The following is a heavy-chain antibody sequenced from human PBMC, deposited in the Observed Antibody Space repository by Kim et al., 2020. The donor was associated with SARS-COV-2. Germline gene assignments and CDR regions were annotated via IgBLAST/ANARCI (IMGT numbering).Heavy chain of an antibody. V-gene: IGHV1-3*01. CDR1: GYTFTSYA. D-gene: IGHD3-10*01. CDR2: INAGNGNT. Sequence: ASVKVSCKASGYTFTSYAMHWVRQAPGQRLEGMGWINAGNGNTKYSQKFQGRVTITRDTSASTAYMELSSLRSEDTAVYYCAGLWFGELSYYGMDVWGQGTTVTVSS. J-gene: IGHJ6*02. CDR3: AGLWFGELSYYGMDV.